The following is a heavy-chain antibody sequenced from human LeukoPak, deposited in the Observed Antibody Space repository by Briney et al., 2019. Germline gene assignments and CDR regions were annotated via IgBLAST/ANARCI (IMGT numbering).Heavy chain of an antibody. V-gene: IGHV3-21*01. CDR2: ISSSSSYI. CDR3: ARTVRVKDAFDI. CDR1: GFTFSSYS. J-gene: IGHJ3*02. Sequence: GGSLRLSCAASGFTFSSYSMNWVRQAPGKGLEWVSSISSSSSYIYYADSVKGRFTISRDNAKNSLYLQMNSLRADDTAVYYCARTVRVKDAFDIWGQGTMVTVSS. D-gene: IGHD4-23*01.